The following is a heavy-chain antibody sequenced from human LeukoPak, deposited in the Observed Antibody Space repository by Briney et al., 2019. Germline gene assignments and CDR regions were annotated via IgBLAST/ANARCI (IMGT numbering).Heavy chain of an antibody. CDR3: ARDYGDYVPLYYYYGMDV. CDR1: GFTFSNYA. J-gene: IGHJ6*02. Sequence: PGGSLRLSCAASGFTFSNYAMHWVRQAPGKGLEWVAVISYDGSNKYYADSVKGRFTISRDNSKNTLYLQMNSLRAEDTAVYYCARDYGDYVPLYYYYGMDVWGQGTTVTVSS. V-gene: IGHV3-30*04. D-gene: IGHD4-17*01. CDR2: ISYDGSNK.